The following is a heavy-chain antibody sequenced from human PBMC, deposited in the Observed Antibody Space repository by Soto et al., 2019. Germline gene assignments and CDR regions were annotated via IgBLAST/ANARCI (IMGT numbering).Heavy chain of an antibody. Sequence: GGSLRLSCAASGFTFSSYAMHWVRQAPRKGLEYVSAISSNGGSTYYANSVKGRFTISRDNSKNTLYLQMGSLRAEDMAVYYCARDTPSGSYSFDYWGQGTLVTVAS. CDR1: GFTFSSYA. CDR3: ARDTPSGSYSFDY. CDR2: ISSNGGST. D-gene: IGHD1-26*01. J-gene: IGHJ4*02. V-gene: IGHV3-64*01.